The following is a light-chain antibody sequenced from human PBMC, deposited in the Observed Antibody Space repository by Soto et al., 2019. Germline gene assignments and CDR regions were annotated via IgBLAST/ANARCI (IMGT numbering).Light chain of an antibody. J-gene: IGKJ5*01. CDR1: QDISNY. Sequence: DIQMTHAPSSLSASVGDRVTITCEASQDISNYLNGYQQKPGKAPKLLIYDASNLETGVPSRFSGSGSGTDFTFTISSLQPEDIATYYCQQYDNLPITFGQGTRLEIK. CDR3: QQYDNLPIT. V-gene: IGKV1-33*01. CDR2: DAS.